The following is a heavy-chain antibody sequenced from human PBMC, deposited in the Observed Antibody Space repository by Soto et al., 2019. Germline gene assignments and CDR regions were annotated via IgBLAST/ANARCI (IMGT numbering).Heavy chain of an antibody. V-gene: IGHV3-23*01. CDR3: AKEWTQRRVFDY. CDR1: GFQFSIYA. Sequence: GGSLRLSCGASGFQFSIYAMSLVRQAPGKGLEWVAGISGSGSKTYYADSVKGRFTFSRDNSKNMLYLEMKSLRVEDTAVYYCAKEWTQRRVFDYWGQGIQVTVSS. CDR2: ISGSGSKT. J-gene: IGHJ4*02.